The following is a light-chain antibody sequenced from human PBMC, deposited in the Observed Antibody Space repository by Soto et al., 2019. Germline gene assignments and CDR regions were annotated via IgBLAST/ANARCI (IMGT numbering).Light chain of an antibody. CDR3: QQYNNWRPYT. CDR2: GAS. J-gene: IGKJ2*01. V-gene: IGKV3-15*01. CDR1: QSISSS. Sequence: EIVMTQSPATLSVSPGERATLSCRASQSISSSLAWYQRRPGQAPRLLIYGASARATGIPARFSGSGSGTEFTLTISSLQSEDFAVYYCQQYNNWRPYTFGQGTKVEIK.